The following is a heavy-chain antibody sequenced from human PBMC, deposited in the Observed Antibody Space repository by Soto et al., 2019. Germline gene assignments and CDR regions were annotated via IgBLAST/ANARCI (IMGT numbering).Heavy chain of an antibody. Sequence: QVQLQESGPGLVKPSGTLSLTCAVSGGSISSSNWWSWVRQPPGKGLEWIGKIYHSGSTNYNPSLKRRDNITVNKSKNPFSLKLSSVTAADTAVYYCARIYMVRGTIIRYFDYWGQGTLVTVSS. CDR1: GGSISSSNW. J-gene: IGHJ4*02. CDR2: IYHSGST. V-gene: IGHV4-4*02. D-gene: IGHD3-10*01. CDR3: ARIYMVRGTIIRYFDY.